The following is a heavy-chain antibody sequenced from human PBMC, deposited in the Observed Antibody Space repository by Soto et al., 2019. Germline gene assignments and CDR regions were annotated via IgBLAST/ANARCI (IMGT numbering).Heavy chain of an antibody. CDR1: GGSISSGDYY. Sequence: KPSETLSLTCTVSGGSISSGDYYWSWIRQPPGKGLEWIGYIYYSGSTYYNPSLKSRVTISVDTSKNQFSLKLSSVTAADTAVYYCARDHWALGCGHGYWGQGTLVTVSS. CDR3: ARDHWALGCGHGY. V-gene: IGHV4-30-4*01. CDR2: IYYSGST. J-gene: IGHJ4*02. D-gene: IGHD3-16*01.